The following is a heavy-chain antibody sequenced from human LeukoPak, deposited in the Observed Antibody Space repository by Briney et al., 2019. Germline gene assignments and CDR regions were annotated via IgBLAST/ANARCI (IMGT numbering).Heavy chain of an antibody. CDR2: IYYSGST. D-gene: IGHD5-12*01. CDR3: ARVSGYDYFDY. J-gene: IGHJ4*02. CDR1: GGSISSYY. Sequence: SETLSLTCTVSGGSISSYYWSWIRQPPGKGLEWIGYIYYSGSTNYNPSLKSRVTISVDTSKNQFSLKLSSVTAADTAVYCCARVSGYDYFDYWGQGTLVTVSS. V-gene: IGHV4-59*01.